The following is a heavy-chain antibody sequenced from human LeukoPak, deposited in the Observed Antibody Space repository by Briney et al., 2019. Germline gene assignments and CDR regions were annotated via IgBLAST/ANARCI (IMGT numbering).Heavy chain of an antibody. V-gene: IGHV3-30*18. J-gene: IGHJ6*04. Sequence: GRSLRLSCAASGFTFSSYCMHWVRQAPGKGLEWVAVISYDGSNKYYADSVKGRFTISRDNSKNTLYLQMNSLRAEDTAVYYCAKDKARYGMDVWGKGTTVTVSS. CDR3: AKDKARYGMDV. CDR2: ISYDGSNK. CDR1: GFTFSSYC.